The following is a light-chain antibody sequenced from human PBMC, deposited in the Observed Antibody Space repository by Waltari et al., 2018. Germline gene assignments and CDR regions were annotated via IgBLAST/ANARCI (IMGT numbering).Light chain of an antibody. Sequence: DIQMTQSPSSVSASVGDRVTIACRASQAISSWLAWYQQKPGKAPKLLIYAASSLQSGVPSRFSGSGSVTEFTLTISSLQPEDFATYYCQQADSFPLYTFGQGTKVEIK. V-gene: IGKV1-12*01. CDR2: AAS. CDR3: QQADSFPLYT. J-gene: IGKJ2*01. CDR1: QAISSW.